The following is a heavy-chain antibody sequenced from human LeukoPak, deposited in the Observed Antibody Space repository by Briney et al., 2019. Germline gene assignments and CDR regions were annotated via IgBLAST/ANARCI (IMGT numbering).Heavy chain of an antibody. CDR2: FYTGGST. Sequence: PSETLSLTCTVSGGSVTNYHWSWIRQPAGKGLEWIARFYTGGSTTYNPSLNGRATMSVGTSMNHFSLKLTSVTAADTAIYYCATVEVGTVDVFDIWGQGTMVTVSS. V-gene: IGHV4-4*07. CDR3: ATVEVGTVDVFDI. J-gene: IGHJ3*02. CDR1: GGSVTNYH. D-gene: IGHD1-26*01.